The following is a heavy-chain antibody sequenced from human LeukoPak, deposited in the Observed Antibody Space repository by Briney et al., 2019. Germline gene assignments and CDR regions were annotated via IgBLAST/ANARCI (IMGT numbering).Heavy chain of an antibody. CDR3: ARTKNWDIVVVPAAISDY. J-gene: IGHJ4*02. CDR2: IIPILGIA. Sequence: ASVKVSCKASGGTFSSYTISWVRQAPGQGLEWRGRIIPILGIANYAQKFQGRVTITADKSTSTAYMELSSLRSEDTAVYYCARTKNWDIVVVPAAISDYWGQGTLVTVSS. V-gene: IGHV1-69*02. D-gene: IGHD2-2*01. CDR1: GGTFSSYT.